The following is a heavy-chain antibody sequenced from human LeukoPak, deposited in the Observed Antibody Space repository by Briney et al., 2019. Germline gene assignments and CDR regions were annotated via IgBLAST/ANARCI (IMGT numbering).Heavy chain of an antibody. Sequence: SETLSLTCTVSGGSISSGDYYWSWIRQPPGKGLEWIGYISYTGSAYYNPSLKSRITISVDTSKNQFSLKLSSVTAADTAVYYCARDHSGYGRFDYWGQGTLVTVSP. CDR1: GGSISSGDYY. D-gene: IGHD5-12*01. J-gene: IGHJ4*02. CDR3: ARDHSGYGRFDY. CDR2: ISYTGSA. V-gene: IGHV4-30-4*01.